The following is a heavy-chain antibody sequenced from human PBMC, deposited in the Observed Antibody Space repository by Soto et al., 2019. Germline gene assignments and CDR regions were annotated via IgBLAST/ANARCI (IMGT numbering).Heavy chain of an antibody. CDR3: ARARVIGTPLYYYGMDV. Sequence: SETLSLTCAVYGGSFSGYYWSWIRQPPGKGLEWIGEINHSGSTNYNPSLKSRVTISVDTSKNQFSLKLSSVTAADTAVYYCARARVIGTPLYYYGMDVWGQGTTVTVSS. V-gene: IGHV4-34*01. CDR1: GGSFSGYY. CDR2: INHSGST. D-gene: IGHD1-1*01. J-gene: IGHJ6*02.